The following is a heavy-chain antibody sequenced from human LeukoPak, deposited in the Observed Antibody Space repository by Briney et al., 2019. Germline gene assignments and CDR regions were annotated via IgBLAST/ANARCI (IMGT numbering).Heavy chain of an antibody. Sequence: TSGGSLRLSCAASGFTFNSYSMNWVRQAPGKGLEWVSSISGSNSYIYYADSMKGRFTISRDNAKNSLYLQMNSLRAEDTAVYYCAREAAAGTHFDYWGQGTLVTVSS. V-gene: IGHV3-21*04. CDR3: AREAAAGTHFDY. J-gene: IGHJ4*02. D-gene: IGHD6-13*01. CDR2: ISGSNSYI. CDR1: GFTFNSYS.